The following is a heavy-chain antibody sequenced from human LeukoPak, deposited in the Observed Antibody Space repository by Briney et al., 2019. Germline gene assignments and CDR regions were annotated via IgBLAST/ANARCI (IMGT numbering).Heavy chain of an antibody. CDR1: GFTFSSYA. CDR2: ISYDGDEK. J-gene: IGHJ4*02. Sequence: PGGSLRLSCAASGFTFSSYAMSWVRQAPGRGLEWVAIISYDGDEKYYADSVRGRFTVSRDDSKNTLFLQMSSLRAEDTAVYYCARENYGTGNYAGNLDSWGQGTLVTVSS. V-gene: IGHV3-30*04. D-gene: IGHD3-10*01. CDR3: ARENYGTGNYAGNLDS.